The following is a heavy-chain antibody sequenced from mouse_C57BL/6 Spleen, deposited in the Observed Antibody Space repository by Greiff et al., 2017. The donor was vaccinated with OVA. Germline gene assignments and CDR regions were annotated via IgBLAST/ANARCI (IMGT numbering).Heavy chain of an antibody. D-gene: IGHD2-2*01. CDR3: TRWEVTTWNYYAMDY. V-gene: IGHV1-15*01. J-gene: IGHJ4*01. CDR1: GYTFTDYE. Sequence: QVQLQQSGAELVRPGASVTLSCKASGYTFTDYEMHWVKQTPVHGLEWIGAIDPETGGTAYNQKFKGKAILTADKSSSTAYMELRSLTSEDSAVYYCTRWEVTTWNYYAMDYWGQGTSVTVSS. CDR2: IDPETGGT.